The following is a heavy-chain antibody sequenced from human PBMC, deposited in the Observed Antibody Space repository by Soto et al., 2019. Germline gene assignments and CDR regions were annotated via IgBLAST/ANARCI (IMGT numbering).Heavy chain of an antibody. CDR1: GFPLRSYG. CDR2: ISYDGSNK. D-gene: IGHD6-13*01. CDR3: AKDRPRIAAAGTLDY. V-gene: IGHV3-30*18. J-gene: IGHJ4*02. Sequence: GGGLRLSCAASGFPLRSYGMHWVRRAPGKGLEWVAVISYDGSNKYYADSVKGRFTISRDNSKNTLYLQMNSLRAEDTAVYYCAKDRPRIAAAGTLDYRGQGTLVTVSS.